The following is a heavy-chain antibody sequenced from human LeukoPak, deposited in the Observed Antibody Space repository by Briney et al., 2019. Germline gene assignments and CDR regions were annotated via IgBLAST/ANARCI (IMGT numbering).Heavy chain of an antibody. Sequence: GGSLRLSCAASGFTFSSYAMHWVRQAPGKGLEWVAVISYDGSNKYYADSVKGRFTISRDNSMNTLYLQMNSLRAEDTAVYYCARSPEIVGATEFDYWGQGTLVTVSS. CDR2: ISYDGSNK. D-gene: IGHD1-26*01. V-gene: IGHV3-30-3*01. CDR1: GFTFSSYA. CDR3: ARSPEIVGATEFDY. J-gene: IGHJ4*02.